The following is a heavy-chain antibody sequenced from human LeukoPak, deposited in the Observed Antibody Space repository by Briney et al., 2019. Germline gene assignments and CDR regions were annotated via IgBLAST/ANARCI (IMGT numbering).Heavy chain of an antibody. CDR1: GYSFTSYW. V-gene: IGHV5-51*01. CDR3: ARGSSSRTIYYYYYMDV. Sequence: GESLKISCKGSGYSFTSYWIGWVRQMPGKGLEWMGIIYPGDSDTRYSPSFQGQVTISADKSISTAYLQWSSLKASDTAMYYCARGSSSRTIYYYYYMDVWGKGTTVTVSS. D-gene: IGHD6-13*01. CDR2: IYPGDSDT. J-gene: IGHJ6*03.